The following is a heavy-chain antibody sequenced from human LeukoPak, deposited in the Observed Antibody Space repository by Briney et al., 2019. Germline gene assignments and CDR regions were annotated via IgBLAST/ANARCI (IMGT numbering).Heavy chain of an antibody. CDR1: GYTFTGYY. J-gene: IGHJ5*02. D-gene: IGHD3-10*01. V-gene: IGHV1-2*02. Sequence: ASVKVSFKASGYTFTGYYMHWVRQAPGQGLEWMGWINPNSGGTNYAQKFQGRVTMTRDTSISTAYMELSRLRSDDTAVYYCARDLGSYYGSNWFDPWGQGTLVTVSS. CDR2: INPNSGGT. CDR3: ARDLGSYYGSNWFDP.